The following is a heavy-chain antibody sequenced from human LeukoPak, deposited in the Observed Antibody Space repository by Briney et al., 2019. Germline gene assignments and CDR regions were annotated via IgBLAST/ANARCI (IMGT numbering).Heavy chain of an antibody. J-gene: IGHJ6*03. CDR1: GGSISSGSYY. CDR3: ASGYYGFWSGLHDYYYMDV. Sequence: SETLSLTCTVSGGSISSGSYYWSWIRQPAGKGLEWIGRIYSSGSTNYNPSLKSRVTISVDTSKNQFSLKLSSVTAADTAVYYCASGYYGFWSGLHDYYYMDVWGKGTTVTVSS. D-gene: IGHD3-3*01. V-gene: IGHV4-61*02. CDR2: IYSSGST.